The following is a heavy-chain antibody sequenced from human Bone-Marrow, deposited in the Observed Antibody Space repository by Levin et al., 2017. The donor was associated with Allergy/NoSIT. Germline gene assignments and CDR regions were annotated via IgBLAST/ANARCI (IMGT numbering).Heavy chain of an antibody. D-gene: IGHD6-13*01. CDR1: GFTFSNAW. CDR2: IKSKTDGGTI. Sequence: GGSLRLSCAASGFTFSNAWMSWVRQAPGKGLEWVGRIKSKTDGGTIEYAAPVKGRFTISRDDSKDTLSLQMNSLKTEDTAVYYCTTYSSSWYYFDYWGQGTLVTVSS. J-gene: IGHJ4*02. CDR3: TTYSSSWYYFDY. V-gene: IGHV3-15*01.